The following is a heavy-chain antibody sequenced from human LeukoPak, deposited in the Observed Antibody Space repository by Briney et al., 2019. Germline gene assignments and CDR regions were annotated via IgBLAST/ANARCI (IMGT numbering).Heavy chain of an antibody. CDR2: ISGGSA. D-gene: IGHD1-26*01. Sequence: PGGSLRLSCAASGFTFSSYAMSWVRQAPGKGLEWVSGISGGSAYYADSVKGRFTISRDNSKNTLYLQMDSLRADDTAVYYCARYSGSYYYPPAWDLWGQGTLVTVSS. J-gene: IGHJ4*02. V-gene: IGHV3-23*01. CDR3: ARYSGSYYYPPAWDL. CDR1: GFTFSSYA.